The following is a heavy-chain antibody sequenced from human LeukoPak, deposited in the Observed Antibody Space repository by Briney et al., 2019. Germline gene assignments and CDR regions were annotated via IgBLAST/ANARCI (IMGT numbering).Heavy chain of an antibody. CDR3: AREVGAVAGWAYYFDY. CDR2: IYYSGST. V-gene: IGHV4-59*01. Sequence: SETLSLTCTVSGGSISSYYWSWIRQPLGKGLEWIGYIYYSGSTNYNPSLKSRVTISLDTSKNQFSLKLSSVTAADTAVYYCAREVGAVAGWAYYFDYWGQGTLVTVSS. J-gene: IGHJ4*02. D-gene: IGHD6-19*01. CDR1: GGSISSYY.